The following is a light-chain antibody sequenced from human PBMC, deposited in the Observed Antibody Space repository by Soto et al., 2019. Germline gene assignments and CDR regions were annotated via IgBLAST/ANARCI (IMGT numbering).Light chain of an antibody. Sequence: EIVLTQSPGTLSLSPGERVTLSCRASQSVGTYLAGYQQEVGQAPRLLISDASIRATGIPDRISGSGSGTDFTLTISRLEPDDVAVYYCQQYSASLLTFGGGTKVDIK. CDR1: QSVGTY. J-gene: IGKJ4*01. CDR3: QQYSASLLT. CDR2: DAS. V-gene: IGKV3-20*01.